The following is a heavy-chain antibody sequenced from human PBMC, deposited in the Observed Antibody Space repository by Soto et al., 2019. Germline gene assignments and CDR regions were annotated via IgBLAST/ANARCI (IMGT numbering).Heavy chain of an antibody. J-gene: IGHJ4*02. CDR3: AKTVGATTIEDY. V-gene: IGHV3-23*01. D-gene: IGHD1-26*01. CDR2: ISNSDDVG. Sequence: EVQLLESGGALIQPTGSLRLSCSASGFNFTNHVINWVRQAPGKGLEWVSSISNSDDVGFYADSVRGRFIVSRDISTNRVLLQMTFIRVEDTAIYYCAKTVGATTIEDYWGQRNLVTVSS. CDR1: GFNFTNHV.